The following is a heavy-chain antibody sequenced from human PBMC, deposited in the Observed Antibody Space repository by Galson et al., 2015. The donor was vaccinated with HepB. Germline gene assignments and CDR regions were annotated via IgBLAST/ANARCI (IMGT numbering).Heavy chain of an antibody. V-gene: IGHV1-69*06. CDR2: IIPIFGTA. CDR1: GGTFSSYA. Sequence: SVKVSCKASGGTFSSYAISWVRQAPGQGLEWMGGIIPIFGTAKYAQKFQGRVTITADKSTSIAYMELSSLRSEDTAVYYCARGYSYDRLRFDYWGQGTLVTVSS. D-gene: IGHD6-13*01. J-gene: IGHJ4*02. CDR3: ARGYSYDRLRFDY.